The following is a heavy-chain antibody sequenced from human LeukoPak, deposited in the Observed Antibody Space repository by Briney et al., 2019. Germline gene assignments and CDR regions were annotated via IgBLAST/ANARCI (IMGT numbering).Heavy chain of an antibody. V-gene: IGHV3-30*18. CDR2: ISYDGNNK. J-gene: IGHJ4*02. CDR1: GFTFSSYA. CDR3: AKVGDTFDFDY. D-gene: IGHD3-16*01. Sequence: PGGSLRLSCAASGFTFSSYAMHWVRQAPGKGLEWVALISYDGNNKYYADSVKGRFTISRDNSKNTLYLQMNSLRAEDTALYYCAKVGDTFDFDYWGQGTLVTVSS.